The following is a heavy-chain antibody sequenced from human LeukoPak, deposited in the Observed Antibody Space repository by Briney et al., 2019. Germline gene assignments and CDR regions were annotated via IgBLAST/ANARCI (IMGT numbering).Heavy chain of an antibody. V-gene: IGHV6-1*01. J-gene: IGHJ5*02. Sequence: SQTLSLTCAISGDSVSSNSAAWSWIRQSPSRGLEWLGRTYYRSKWYNDYAVSVKNRIIINPDTSKNQFSLQLNSVTPEDTAVYYCAKLGDSSTWGQGTLVTVSS. D-gene: IGHD6-19*01. CDR3: AKLGDSST. CDR1: GDSVSSNSAA. CDR2: TYYRSKWYN.